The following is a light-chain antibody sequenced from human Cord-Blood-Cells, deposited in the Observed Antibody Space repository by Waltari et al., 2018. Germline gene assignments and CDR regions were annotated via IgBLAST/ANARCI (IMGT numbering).Light chain of an antibody. CDR1: SSDVGSYTL. Sequence: QSALTQHAFVSGSPGQSITISCTGTSSDVGSYTLVPWYHQHPGKAPKLMIYEGSKLPAGVANRFSGSKSGNPASLTSSGLEAEGEADYYCCSYGGSSGWVFVGVTRMTVL. V-gene: IGLV2-23*01. J-gene: IGLJ3*02. CDR3: CSYGGSSGWV. CDR2: EGS.